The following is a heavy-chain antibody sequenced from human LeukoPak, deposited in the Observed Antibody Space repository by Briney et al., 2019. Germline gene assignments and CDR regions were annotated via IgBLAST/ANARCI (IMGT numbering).Heavy chain of an antibody. Sequence: ASQKISCKTSGYTFTSYNLNWVRQATGQGLERMGWMTHNSSNTGSPQKFQGRVTMTRNTSITTAYMELSSLRSEATAVYYSARGRRRPPNYYFDYWGQGTLVTVSS. V-gene: IGHV1-8*01. J-gene: IGHJ4*02. D-gene: IGHD6-25*01. CDR2: MTHNSSNT. CDR1: GYTFTSYN. CDR3: ARGRRRPPNYYFDY.